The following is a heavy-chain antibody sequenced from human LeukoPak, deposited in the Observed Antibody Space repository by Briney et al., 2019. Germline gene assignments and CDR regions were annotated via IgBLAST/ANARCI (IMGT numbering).Heavy chain of an antibody. J-gene: IGHJ4*02. CDR2: IYYSGST. V-gene: IGHV4-59*08. D-gene: IGHD1-7*01. Sequence: SETLSLTCTVSGGSIGSHQWSWIRQPPGKGLEFIGYIYYSGSTNYNPSLKSRVTISVDTSKNQFSLKLSSATAADTAVYYCAKSRGGTTIYAFDSWGQGTLVTVSS. CDR1: GGSIGSHQ. CDR3: AKSRGGTTIYAFDS.